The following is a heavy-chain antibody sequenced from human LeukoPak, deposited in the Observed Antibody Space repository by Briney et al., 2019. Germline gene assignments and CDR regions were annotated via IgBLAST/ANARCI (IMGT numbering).Heavy chain of an antibody. V-gene: IGHV3-7*01. J-gene: IGHJ4*02. D-gene: IGHD6-19*01. CDR1: GFSLSTYW. CDR3: GRFGYVAGVDL. Sequence: GGSLRLSCAASGFSLSTYWVTWVRQAPGTGLEWVANINPGGTETYYVEPVKGRFTISRDNAKNLVYLQMNSLRAEDSAVYHCGRFGYVAGVDLWGQGTLVTVSA. CDR2: INPGGTET.